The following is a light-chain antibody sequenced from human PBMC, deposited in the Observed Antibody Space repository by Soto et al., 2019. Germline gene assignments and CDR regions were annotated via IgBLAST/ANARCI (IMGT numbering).Light chain of an antibody. CDR3: QQYNNWPPLT. V-gene: IGKV3-15*01. J-gene: IGKJ4*01. Sequence: EIVMTQSPATLSVSPGERATLSCRASHSVSSNLAWYQQKPGQAPRLLIYGASARATGIPARFSGSGSGTEFTLTISSRQSEDFAVYYCQQYNNWPPLTFGGGTKVEIK. CDR2: GAS. CDR1: HSVSSN.